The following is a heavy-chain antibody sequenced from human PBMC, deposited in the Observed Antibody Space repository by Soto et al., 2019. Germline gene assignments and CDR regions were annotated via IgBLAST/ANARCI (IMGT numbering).Heavy chain of an antibody. Sequence: QVQLQESGPGLVKPSETLSLTCAVSGDSISSYYCMWIRQPPGKGLESIGYLYYGRSANYNPSLKSRVTLSLDTSTNRCSLRLSSMTAADTAVYYCALRSMAVVPEYWGQGTLVTVSS. V-gene: IGHV4-59*01. CDR1: GDSISSYY. CDR3: ALRSMAVVPEY. CDR2: LYYGRSA. D-gene: IGHD3-22*01. J-gene: IGHJ4*02.